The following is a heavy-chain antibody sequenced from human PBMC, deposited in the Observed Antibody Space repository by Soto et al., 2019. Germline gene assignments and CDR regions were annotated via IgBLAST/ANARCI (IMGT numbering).Heavy chain of an antibody. V-gene: IGHV1-69*02. CDR3: ATSYGSGSRAFDY. CDR2: VNPILSMS. Sequence: QVQLVQSGAEVKKPGSSVKVSCKASGDTFSFYTINWVRQAPGLGLEWMGRVNPILSMSNYAQKFQGRVTMTADKSTSTAYMALRSLRSEDTAFYSCATSYGSGSRAFDYWGQGALVTVSS. CDR1: GDTFSFYT. D-gene: IGHD3-10*01. J-gene: IGHJ4*02.